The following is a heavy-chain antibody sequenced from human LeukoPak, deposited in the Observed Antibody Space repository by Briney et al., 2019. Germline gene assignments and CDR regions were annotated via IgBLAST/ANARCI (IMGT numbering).Heavy chain of an antibody. CDR2: ISDGGGGT. CDR1: GGSFSGYY. Sequence: PSETLSLTCAVYGGSFSGYYWSWVRQAPGKGLEWVSTISDGGGGTYYADSVKGRFSISRDNSKNTLYLQMNSLRAEDTAVYYCAKDLRNGYGRFDYWGQGTLVTVSS. D-gene: IGHD5-24*01. CDR3: AKDLRNGYGRFDY. J-gene: IGHJ4*02. V-gene: IGHV3-23*01.